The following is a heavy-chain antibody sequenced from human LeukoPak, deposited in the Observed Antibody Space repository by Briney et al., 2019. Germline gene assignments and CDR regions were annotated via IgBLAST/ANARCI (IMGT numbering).Heavy chain of an antibody. D-gene: IGHD7-27*01. V-gene: IGHV1-2*02. CDR2: INPSSGGT. CDR1: GYTLTDYY. Sequence: ASVKVSCKASGYTLTDYYIHWVRQAPGQGLEWMGWINPSSGGTKFAQKFQGRVAMTRDTSISTAYMELSRLSSDDTAVYYCANLMGTAYFYVMDVWGQGTTVTVSS. J-gene: IGHJ6*02. CDR3: ANLMGTAYFYVMDV.